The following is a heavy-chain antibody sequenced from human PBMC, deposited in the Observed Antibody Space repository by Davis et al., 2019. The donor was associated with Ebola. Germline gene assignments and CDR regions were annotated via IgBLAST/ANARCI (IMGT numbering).Heavy chain of an antibody. CDR1: GYTFTSYG. CDR3: ARCSGSRHYYYYYGMDV. D-gene: IGHD1-26*01. J-gene: IGHJ6*02. V-gene: IGHV1-18*01. CDR2: ISAYNGNT. Sequence: ASVQVSCKASGYTFTSYGISWVRQAPGQGLEWMGWISAYNGNTNYAQKLQGRVTMTTDTSTSTAYMELRSLRSDDTAVYYCARCSGSRHYYYYYGMDVWGQGTTVTVSS.